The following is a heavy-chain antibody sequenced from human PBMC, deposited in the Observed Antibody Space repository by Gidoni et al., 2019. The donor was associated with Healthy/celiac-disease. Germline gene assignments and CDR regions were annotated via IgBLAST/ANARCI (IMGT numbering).Heavy chain of an antibody. D-gene: IGHD2-2*01. CDR2: ISGSGGST. V-gene: IGHV3-23*01. J-gene: IGHJ3*02. CDR1: GFTFSSYA. CDR3: ANNQPTVRYKDIVVVPAAQGGYDAFDI. Sequence: EVQLLESGGGLVQPGGSLRLSCAASGFTFSSYAMSWVRQAPGKGLEWVSAISGSGGSTYYAYSVKGRFTISRDNSKNTLYLQMNSLRAEDTAVYYCANNQPTVRYKDIVVVPAAQGGYDAFDIWGQGTMVTVSS.